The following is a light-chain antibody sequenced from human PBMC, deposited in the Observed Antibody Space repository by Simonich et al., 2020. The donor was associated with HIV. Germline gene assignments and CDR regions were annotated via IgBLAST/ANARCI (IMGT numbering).Light chain of an antibody. J-gene: IGKJ1*01. CDR2: WAS. CDR3: QQYYSTPPT. CDR1: QNVFNSSNNKHS. Sequence: DIVMTQSPDSLAVSLGERATINCKSSQNVFNSSNNKHSLAWYQQIPGQPPKLLIYWASTRESGVPDRFSGSGSGTDFTLTISSLQAEDVAVYYCQQYYSTPPTFGQGTKVEIK. V-gene: IGKV4-1*01.